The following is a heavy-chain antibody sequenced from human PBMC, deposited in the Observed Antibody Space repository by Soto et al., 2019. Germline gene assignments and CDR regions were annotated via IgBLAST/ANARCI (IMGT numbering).Heavy chain of an antibody. Sequence: EVQLVQSGAEVKKPGESLRISCKGSGYSFTSYWISWVRQMPGQGLEWMGRIDPSDSYTNYSPSFQGHVTIPADKSISTAYLQWSSLKASDTAMYYCARRHGSGSYIGYWGQGTLVTVSS. D-gene: IGHD3-10*01. CDR1: GYSFTSYW. J-gene: IGHJ4*02. CDR3: ARRHGSGSYIGY. CDR2: IDPSDSYT. V-gene: IGHV5-10-1*01.